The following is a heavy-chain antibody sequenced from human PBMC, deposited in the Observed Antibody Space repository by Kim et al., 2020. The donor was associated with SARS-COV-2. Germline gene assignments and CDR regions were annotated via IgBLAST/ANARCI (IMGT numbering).Heavy chain of an antibody. CDR2: DGSTT. V-gene: IGHV3-74*01. J-gene: IGHJ4*02. D-gene: IGHD3-22*01. CDR3: ARGDYYSY. Sequence: DGSTTTYVEYVKRGFTIYRDNTKKTLYLQMNGLRAEDTAVYYCARGDYYSYWGQGTLVTVSS.